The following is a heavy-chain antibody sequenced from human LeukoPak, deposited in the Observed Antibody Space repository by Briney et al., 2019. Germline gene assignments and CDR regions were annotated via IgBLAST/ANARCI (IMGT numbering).Heavy chain of an antibody. D-gene: IGHD4/OR15-4a*01. CDR1: GYTFTGYY. Sequence: ASVKVSCKASGYTFTGYYLHWVRQTPGQGLEWMGWIKPNSGGTNYAQRFQGRVTMTRDTSISTAYMELSRLKSDDTAVYFSARGPGALDYWGQGTLVSVSS. CDR3: ARGPGALDY. V-gene: IGHV1-2*02. J-gene: IGHJ4*02. CDR2: IKPNSGGT.